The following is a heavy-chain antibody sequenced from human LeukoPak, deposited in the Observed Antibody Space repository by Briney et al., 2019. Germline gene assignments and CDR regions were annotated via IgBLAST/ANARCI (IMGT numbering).Heavy chain of an antibody. CDR1: GYTFTGYY. Sequence: ASVKVSCKASGYTFTGYYMHWVRQAPGQGLEWMGRINPNSGGTNYAQKFQGRVTMTRDTSISTAYMELSRLRSDDTAVYYCARKISGSFIFDYWGQGTLVTVSS. CDR3: ARKISGSFIFDY. V-gene: IGHV1-2*06. CDR2: INPNSGGT. D-gene: IGHD1-26*01. J-gene: IGHJ4*02.